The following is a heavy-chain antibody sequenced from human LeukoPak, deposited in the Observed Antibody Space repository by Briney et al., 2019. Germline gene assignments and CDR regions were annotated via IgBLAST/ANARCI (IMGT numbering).Heavy chain of an antibody. D-gene: IGHD4-17*01. Sequence: GGSLRLSCAASGFTFNSYAMSWVRQAPGKGLEWVSAISGSRGSTYYADSVKGRFTISRDNSKNTIFLQMNSLRAEDTAVYYCAKVMGYGDYDYFDYWGQGTLVTVSS. CDR3: AKVMGYGDYDYFDY. V-gene: IGHV3-23*01. J-gene: IGHJ4*02. CDR1: GFTFNSYA. CDR2: ISGSRGST.